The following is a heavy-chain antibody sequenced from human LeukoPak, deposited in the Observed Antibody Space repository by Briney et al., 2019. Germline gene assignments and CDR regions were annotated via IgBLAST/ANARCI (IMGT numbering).Heavy chain of an antibody. J-gene: IGHJ4*02. CDR2: IKSKTDGGTT. CDR1: GFTFSNAW. CDR3: TVNDPRLDH. V-gene: IGHV3-15*01. D-gene: IGHD2-8*01. Sequence: GGSLRLSCAASGFTFSNAWMSWVRQAPGKGLEWLGRIKSKTDGGTTDYAAPVKGRFTISRGDSKNRQYLRMNSLKIEDTGVYYCTVNDPRLDHWGQGTLVTVSS.